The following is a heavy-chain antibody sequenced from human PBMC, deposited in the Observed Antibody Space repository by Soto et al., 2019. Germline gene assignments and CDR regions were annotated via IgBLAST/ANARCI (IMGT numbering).Heavy chain of an antibody. CDR1: GDAITTGDYY. J-gene: IGHJ4*02. Sequence: SETLSRTCSVSGDAITTGDYYWSWIRQPPGKGLEWIGYIHYSGRTFYNPSLKNRLSISTDTSTNQFSLRLTSVTAADTAVYYCARESFYGADFDYWGQGTLVTVSS. V-gene: IGHV4-30-4*01. CDR3: ARESFYGADFDY. D-gene: IGHD4-17*01. CDR2: IHYSGRT.